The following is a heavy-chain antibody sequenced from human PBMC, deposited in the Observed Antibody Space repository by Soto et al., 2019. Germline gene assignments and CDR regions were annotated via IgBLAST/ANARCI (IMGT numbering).Heavy chain of an antibody. J-gene: IGHJ4*02. D-gene: IGHD5-12*01. CDR3: AKDLSPGYVVATTFNY. CDR1: GFTFSSYG. CDR2: ISYDGSNK. Sequence: PGGSLRLSCAASGFTFSSYGMHWVRQAPGKGLKWVAVISYDGSNKYYADSAKGRFTISRDNSKNTLYLQMNTLRAEDTAVYYCAKDLSPGYVVATTFNYWGRGTLVTVSS. V-gene: IGHV3-30*18.